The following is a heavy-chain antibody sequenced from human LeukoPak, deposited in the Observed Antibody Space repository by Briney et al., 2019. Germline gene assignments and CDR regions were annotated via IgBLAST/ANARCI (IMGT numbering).Heavy chain of an antibody. V-gene: IGHV3-21*01. CDR3: ARSLAAAGPGY. Sequence: GGSLRLSCAASGFTFSSYEMNWVRQAPGKGLEWVSSITGRSNYIYYADSVKGRFTVSRDNAKNSLYLQMNSLRVEDTAVYYCARSLAAAGPGYWGQGTLVTVSS. CDR1: GFTFSSYE. D-gene: IGHD6-13*01. J-gene: IGHJ4*02. CDR2: ITGRSNYI.